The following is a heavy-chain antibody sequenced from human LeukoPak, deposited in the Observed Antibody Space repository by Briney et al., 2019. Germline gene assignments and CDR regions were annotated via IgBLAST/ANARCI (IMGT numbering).Heavy chain of an antibody. CDR2: IYYSGST. CDR3: ARVNWYSSGWQKFYFDY. V-gene: IGHV4-59*11. J-gene: IGHJ4*02. Sequence: QSSETLSLTCTVSGGSMNGHYWSWIRQPPGKGLEWIGYIYYSGSTNYNPSLKSRVTISVDTSKNQFSLKLSSVTAADTAVYYCARVNWYSSGWQKFYFDYWGQGTLVTVSS. CDR1: GGSMNGHY. D-gene: IGHD6-19*01.